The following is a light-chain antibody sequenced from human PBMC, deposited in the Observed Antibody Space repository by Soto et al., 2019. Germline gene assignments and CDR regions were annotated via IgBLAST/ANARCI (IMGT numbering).Light chain of an antibody. Sequence: QSVLTQPASVSGSPGQSITISCTGTSSDVGRYSLVSWYQQHPGKAPKLVIYEGTKRPSGVSNRFSGSKSGSTASLTISGLQAEDEADYYCSSYTNSITYVFGTGTKVTVL. V-gene: IGLV2-14*02. CDR2: EGT. CDR3: SSYTNSITYV. J-gene: IGLJ1*01. CDR1: SSDVGRYSL.